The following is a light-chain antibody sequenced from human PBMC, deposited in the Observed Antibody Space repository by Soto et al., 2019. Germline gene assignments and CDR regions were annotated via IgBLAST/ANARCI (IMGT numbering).Light chain of an antibody. CDR3: QQSYSTPPNT. Sequence: DIQMTQSPSSLSASVGDRVTITCRASQSISRYLNWYQQQPGKAPKLLIYAASSLQSGVPSRFSGSGSGTDFTLTISSLQPEDFATYYCQQSYSTPPNTFGGGTEVEIK. J-gene: IGKJ4*01. CDR1: QSISRY. CDR2: AAS. V-gene: IGKV1-39*01.